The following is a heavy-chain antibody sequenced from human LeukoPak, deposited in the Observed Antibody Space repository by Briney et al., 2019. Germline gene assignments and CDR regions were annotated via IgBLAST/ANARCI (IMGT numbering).Heavy chain of an antibody. CDR1: GFTFSSYA. D-gene: IGHD3-9*01. CDR3: AKGTVYYDILADAFDI. CDR2: ISGSGGST. J-gene: IGHJ3*02. V-gene: IGHV3-23*01. Sequence: GGSPRLSCAASGFTFSSYAMSWVRQAPGKGLEWVSAISGSGGSTYYADSVKGRFTISRDNSKNTLYLQMNSLRAEDTAVYYCAKGTVYYDILADAFDIWGQGTMVTVSS.